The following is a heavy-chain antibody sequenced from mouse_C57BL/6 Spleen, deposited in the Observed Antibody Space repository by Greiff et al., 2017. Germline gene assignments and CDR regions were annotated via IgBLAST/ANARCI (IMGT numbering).Heavy chain of an antibody. CDR2: IYAGSGNT. J-gene: IGHJ3*01. V-gene: IGHV1-66*01. CDR3: ARELYYSKGFAY. D-gene: IGHD2-5*01. CDR1: GYSFTSYY. Sequence: QVQLQQSGPELVKPGASVKISCKASGYSFTSYYIHWVKQRPGQGLEWIGWIYAGSGNTKYNEKFKGKATLSADTSSSTAYMQLSSLTSEDSAVYYCARELYYSKGFAYWGQGTLVTVSA.